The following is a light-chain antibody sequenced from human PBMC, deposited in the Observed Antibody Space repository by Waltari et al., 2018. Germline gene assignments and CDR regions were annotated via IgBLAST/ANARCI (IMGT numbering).Light chain of an antibody. CDR3: KSYSTSSTHYV. CDR2: EVS. V-gene: IGLV2-14*03. CDR1: SSDVGGYKY. J-gene: IGLJ1*01. Sequence: QSALTQPASVSGSPGQSITISCTGTSSDVGGYKYVSWYQQHPGKAPKLMIYEVSNRRSGVSNRVYGAKSGTTAAPTSSGLQAEEGADYYCKSYSTSSTHYVYGTGTKVTVL.